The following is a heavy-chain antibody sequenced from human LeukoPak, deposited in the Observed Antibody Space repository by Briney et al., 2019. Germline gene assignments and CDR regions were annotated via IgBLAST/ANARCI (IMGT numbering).Heavy chain of an antibody. J-gene: IGHJ6*03. CDR3: ARGGGYYYDSSGYYHYYYYMDV. V-gene: IGHV4-39*07. CDR2: IYYSGST. D-gene: IGHD3-22*01. CDR1: GGSVSSSSYY. Sequence: SQTLSLTCTVSGGSVSSSSYYWGWIRQPPGKGLEWIGSIYYSGSTYYNPSLKSRVTISVDTSKNQFSLKLSSVTAADTAVYYCARGGGYYYDSSGYYHYYYYMDVWGKGTTVTISS.